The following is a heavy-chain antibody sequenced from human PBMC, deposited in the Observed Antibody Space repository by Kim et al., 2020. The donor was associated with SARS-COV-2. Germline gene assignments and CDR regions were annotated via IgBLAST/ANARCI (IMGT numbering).Heavy chain of an antibody. CDR3: AIGRREYCSGVRCYPFDY. J-gene: IGHJ4*02. D-gene: IGHD2-15*01. V-gene: IGHV3-23*01. CDR2: ISGSGGST. CDR1: GVTFSSYA. Sequence: GGSLRLSCAASGVTFSSYAMSWVRQAPGKGLEWVSGISGSGGSTYYADSVKGRFSTSRDNSKNTLYLQMDSLRAEDTAVYYCAIGRREYCSGVRCYPFDYWGQGTLVTVSS.